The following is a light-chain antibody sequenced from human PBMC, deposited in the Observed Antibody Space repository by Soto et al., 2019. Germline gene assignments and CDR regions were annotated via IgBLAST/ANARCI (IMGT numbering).Light chain of an antibody. CDR2: SNN. Sequence: QTVVTQPPSASGTPGQRVTISCSGSSSNIGSNTGNWYQQLPGTAPKLLIYSNNQLPSGVPDRFSGSKSGTSASLAISGLQSEDESDYYCAAWDDRLNGVVFGGGTKVTVL. CDR1: SSNIGSNT. V-gene: IGLV1-44*01. CDR3: AAWDDRLNGVV. J-gene: IGLJ2*01.